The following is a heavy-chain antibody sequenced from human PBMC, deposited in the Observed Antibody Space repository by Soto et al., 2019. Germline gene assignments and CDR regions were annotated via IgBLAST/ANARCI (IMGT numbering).Heavy chain of an antibody. CDR3: ASDPSRRSYYGMDV. Sequence: EVQLLESGGGLVQPGGSLRLSCAASGFTFSSYAMSWVRQAPGKGLEWVSAISGSGGSTYYADSVKGRFTISRDNSKKTLYLQMNSLRDEDTAVYYWASDPSRRSYYGMDVWGQGTTVTVSS. CDR2: ISGSGGST. V-gene: IGHV3-23*01. CDR1: GFTFSSYA. J-gene: IGHJ6*02.